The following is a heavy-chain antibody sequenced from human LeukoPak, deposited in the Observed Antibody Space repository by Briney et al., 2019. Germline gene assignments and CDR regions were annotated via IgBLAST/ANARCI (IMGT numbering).Heavy chain of an antibody. D-gene: IGHD5-18*01. CDR3: ARGGYSYSSDYYYGMDV. CDR1: GGSISSDGYY. V-gene: IGHV4-31*03. Sequence: PSQTLSLTCTVSGGSISSDGYYWSWIRQHPGKGLEWIGYIYYSGSTYYNPSLKSRVTISVDTSKNQFSLKLSSVTAADTAVYYCARGGYSYSSDYYYGMDVWGQGTTVTVSS. J-gene: IGHJ6*02. CDR2: IYYSGST.